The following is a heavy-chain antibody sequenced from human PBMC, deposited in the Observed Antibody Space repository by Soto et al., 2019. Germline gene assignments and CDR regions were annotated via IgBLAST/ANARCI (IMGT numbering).Heavy chain of an antibody. J-gene: IGHJ5*02. V-gene: IGHV3-64*01. D-gene: IGHD2-15*01. CDR2: ITTNGGST. Sequence: EVQLVESGGGLVQPGGSLRLSCAASGFTFSRYAMHWVRQAPGKALEYVSAITTNGGSTYYANSVKGRFTISRDNSKNTLYLQMGSLRAEDMAVYYCARESCSGGSCYSGWFDPWGQGTLVTVSS. CDR1: GFTFSRYA. CDR3: ARESCSGGSCYSGWFDP.